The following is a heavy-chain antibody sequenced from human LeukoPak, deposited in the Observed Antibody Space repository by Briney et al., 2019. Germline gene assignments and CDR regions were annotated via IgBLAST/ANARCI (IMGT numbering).Heavy chain of an antibody. CDR2: INHSGST. V-gene: IGHV4-34*01. J-gene: IGHJ3*02. CDR3: ASRRPHYDILTGYSNGDAFDI. CDR1: GGSFSGYY. Sequence: SETLSLTCAVYGGSFSGYYWSWIRQPPEKGLEWIGEINHSGSTNYNPSLKSRVTISVDTSKNQFSLKLSSVTAADTAVYYCASRRPHYDILTGYSNGDAFDIWGQGTMVTVSS. D-gene: IGHD3-9*01.